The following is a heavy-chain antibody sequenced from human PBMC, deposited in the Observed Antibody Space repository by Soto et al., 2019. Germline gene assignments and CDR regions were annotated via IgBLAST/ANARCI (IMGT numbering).Heavy chain of an antibody. CDR2: IWYEGSNK. CDR3: ARDGRYYDFWSGYYGGNYYYYGMDV. D-gene: IGHD3-3*01. J-gene: IGHJ6*02. Sequence: QVQLVESGGGVVQPGRSLRLSCAASGFTFSSYGMHWVRQAPGKGLEWVAVIWYEGSNKYYADSVKGRFTISRDNSKNTLYLQMNSLRAEDTAVYYCARDGRYYDFWSGYYGGNYYYYGMDVWGQGTTVTVSS. CDR1: GFTFSSYG. V-gene: IGHV3-33*01.